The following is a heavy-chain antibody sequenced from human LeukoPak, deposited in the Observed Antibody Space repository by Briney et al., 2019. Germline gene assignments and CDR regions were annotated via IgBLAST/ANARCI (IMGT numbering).Heavy chain of an antibody. CDR3: ARTTDYGDYCDAFDI. CDR1: GGYISSYY. CDR2: IYYSGST. V-gene: IGHV4-59*01. J-gene: IGHJ3*02. Sequence: SETLSLTCTLSGGYISSYYWSWIRQPPRKGLAWIGYIYYSGSTNYNPSLKSRVTISVDTSKNQFSLKLSSVTAADTAVYYCARTTDYGDYCDAFDIWGQGTMVTVSS. D-gene: IGHD4-17*01.